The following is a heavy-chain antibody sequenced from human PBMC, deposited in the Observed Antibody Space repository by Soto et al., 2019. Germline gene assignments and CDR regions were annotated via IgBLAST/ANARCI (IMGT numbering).Heavy chain of an antibody. Sequence: QVQLVQSGAEVKGPGASVKVSCKASGYTFTGYAFSWVRQAPGQGLEWMGGVSAYSGHTIYSQKFQGRVTLTTDAYTTTASMEVRSLGSDDTAVYYCARCSTDFGDAGLSLTYWGEGTLVTVSS. D-gene: IGHD4-17*01. CDR2: VSAYSGHT. J-gene: IGHJ1*01. V-gene: IGHV1-18*01. CDR3: ARCSTDFGDAGLSLTY. CDR1: GYTFTGYA.